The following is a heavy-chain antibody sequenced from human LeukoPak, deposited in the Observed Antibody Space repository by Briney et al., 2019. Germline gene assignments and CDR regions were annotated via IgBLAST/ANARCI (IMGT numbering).Heavy chain of an antibody. J-gene: IGHJ4*02. D-gene: IGHD2-2*01. CDR1: GFTFSSYW. V-gene: IGHV3-7*01. CDR3: ARDPLPPTLTYCSSTSCYAGVDY. CDR2: IKQDGSEK. Sequence: PGGSLRLSCAASGFTFSSYWMSWVRQAPGKGLEWVANIKQDGSEKYYVDSVKGRFTISRDNAKNSLYLQMNSLRAEDTAVYYCARDPLPPTLTYCSSTSCYAGVDYWGQGTLVTVSS.